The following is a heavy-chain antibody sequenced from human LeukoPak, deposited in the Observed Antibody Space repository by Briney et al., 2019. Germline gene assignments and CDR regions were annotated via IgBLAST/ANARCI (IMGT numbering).Heavy chain of an antibody. J-gene: IGHJ4*02. V-gene: IGHV3-53*01. D-gene: IGHD3-10*01. CDR1: GFSVSNNY. CDR3: ARLAMVRSFDY. Sequence: GGSLRLSCAASGFSVSNNYVSWVRQAPGKGLEWVSVLYSGGTTYYADSVKGRFTISRDNAKNSLYLQMNSLRAEDTAVYYCARLAMVRSFDYWGQGTLVTVSS. CDR2: LYSGGTT.